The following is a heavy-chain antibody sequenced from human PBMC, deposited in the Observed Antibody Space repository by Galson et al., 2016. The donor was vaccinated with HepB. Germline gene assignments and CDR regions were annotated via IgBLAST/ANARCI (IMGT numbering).Heavy chain of an antibody. V-gene: IGHV4-39*01. Sequence: LSLTCSVSGDSITSDTFSWGWLRQPPGKGLEWIGSIYYSGRTYYNPSLRGRVTISVDRCKTQFSLELTSVTAADTAVYYCARHRYVRGLQDHWGPGTLVTVSS. CDR3: ARHRYVRGLQDH. D-gene: IGHD3-10*02. CDR2: IYYSGRT. CDR1: GDSITSDTFS. J-gene: IGHJ4*02.